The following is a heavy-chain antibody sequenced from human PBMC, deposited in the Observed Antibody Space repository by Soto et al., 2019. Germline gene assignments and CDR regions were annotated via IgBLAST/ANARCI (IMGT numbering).Heavy chain of an antibody. J-gene: IGHJ4*02. CDR1: GFTFSSYA. D-gene: IGHD5-12*01. V-gene: IGHV3-23*01. CDR2: IGGSGSST. Sequence: GGSLRLSCAASGFTFSSYAMSWVRQAPGKGLEWVSVIGGSGSSTYYADSVKGRFTISRDNSKNTLYLQMNSLRAEDTAVYYCARVPTNSGYDPNFDYWGQGTLVTVSS. CDR3: ARVPTNSGYDPNFDY.